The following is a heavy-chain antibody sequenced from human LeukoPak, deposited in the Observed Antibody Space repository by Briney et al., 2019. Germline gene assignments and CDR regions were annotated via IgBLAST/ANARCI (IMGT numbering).Heavy chain of an antibody. CDR2: IGSSSSYI. Sequence: PGGSLRLSCAASGFTFSSYSMNWVRQAPGKGLEWVSSIGSSSSYIYYADSVKGRFTNSRDNAKNSLYLQMNSLRAEDTAVYYCARDPALTTYYYDSSGYQNWGQGTLVTVSS. D-gene: IGHD3-22*01. CDR3: ARDPALTTYYYDSSGYQN. J-gene: IGHJ4*02. CDR1: GFTFSSYS. V-gene: IGHV3-21*01.